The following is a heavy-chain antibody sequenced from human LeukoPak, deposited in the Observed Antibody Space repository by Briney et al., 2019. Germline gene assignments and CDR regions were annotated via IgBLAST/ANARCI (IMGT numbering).Heavy chain of an antibody. CDR1: GFTFISYA. Sequence: GGSLRLSCSASGFTFISYAMHWVRQAPGKGLEYVSAISSNGGSTYYAGSVKGRFTISRDNSKNTLYLQMSSLRAGDTAVYYCVKARRITIFGVVIKDYYGMDVWGQGTTVTVSS. CDR3: VKARRITIFGVVIKDYYGMDV. CDR2: ISSNGGST. D-gene: IGHD3-3*01. V-gene: IGHV3-64D*06. J-gene: IGHJ6*02.